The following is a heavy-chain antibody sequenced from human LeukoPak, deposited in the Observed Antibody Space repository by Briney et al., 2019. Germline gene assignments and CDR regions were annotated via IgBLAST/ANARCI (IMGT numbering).Heavy chain of an antibody. CDR1: GLTFSSYS. CDR3: ARDKEQLVLGAYYGMDV. J-gene: IGHJ6*02. CDR2: INGGTSYI. V-gene: IGHV3-21*01. Sequence: GGSLRLSCAASGLTFSSYSMNWVRQAPGKGLEWVSSINGGTSYIYYADSVKGRFTISRDNAKNSLFLQMNSLRAEDTAVYYCARDKEQLVLGAYYGMDVWGQGTTVTVSS. D-gene: IGHD6-13*01.